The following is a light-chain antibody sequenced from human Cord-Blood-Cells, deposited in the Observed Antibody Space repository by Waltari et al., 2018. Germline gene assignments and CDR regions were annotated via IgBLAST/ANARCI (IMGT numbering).Light chain of an antibody. Sequence: EIVLTQSPGTLSLSPGERATPSCSASQSVSSSYLAWYQQKPGQAPRLLIYGASSRATGIPDRFSGSGSGTDFTLTISRLEPEDFAVYYCQQYGSSPYTFGQGTKLEIK. CDR2: GAS. CDR1: QSVSSSY. CDR3: QQYGSSPYT. J-gene: IGKJ2*01. V-gene: IGKV3-20*01.